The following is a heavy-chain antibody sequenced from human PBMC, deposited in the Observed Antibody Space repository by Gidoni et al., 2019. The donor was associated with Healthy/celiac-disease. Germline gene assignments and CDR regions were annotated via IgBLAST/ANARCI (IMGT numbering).Heavy chain of an antibody. CDR3: ARDRDDFWSGYYTGLDY. D-gene: IGHD3-3*01. Sequence: QVQLVESGGGVVQPGRSLRLSCAAAGFTFSSHGMHWVRQAPGKGLEWVAVIWYDGSNKYYADSVKGRFTISRDNSKNTLYLQMNSLRAEDTAVYYCARDRDDFWSGYYTGLDYWGQGTLVTVSS. J-gene: IGHJ4*02. CDR1: GFTFSSHG. CDR2: IWYDGSNK. V-gene: IGHV3-33*01.